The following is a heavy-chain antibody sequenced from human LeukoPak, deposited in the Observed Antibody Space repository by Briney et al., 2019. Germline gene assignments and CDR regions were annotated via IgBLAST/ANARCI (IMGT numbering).Heavy chain of an antibody. Sequence: GASVKVSCKASGYTFTSYGISWVRQAPGQGLEWMGWISAYNGNTNYAQKLQGRVTMTTDTSTSTAYMELRSLRSDDTAVYYCARASLYYYDSSGYSYPDYWGQGTLVTVSS. CDR3: ARASLYYYDSSGYSYPDY. CDR1: GYTFTSYG. V-gene: IGHV1-18*01. D-gene: IGHD3-22*01. CDR2: ISAYNGNT. J-gene: IGHJ4*02.